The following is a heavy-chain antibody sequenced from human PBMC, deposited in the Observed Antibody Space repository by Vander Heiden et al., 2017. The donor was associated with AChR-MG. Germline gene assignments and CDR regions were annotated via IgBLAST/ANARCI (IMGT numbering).Heavy chain of an antibody. J-gene: IGHJ4*02. V-gene: IGHV1-24*01. CDR3: ATGSGSFPGEF. CDR1: GYTLSELS. CDR2: FDREDGET. Sequence: QVQLVQSGAEVKKPGASVKVSCKASGYTLSELSIHWVRQAPGKGLEWMGGFDREDGETIYAQKFQGRVTMTEDTSIDTAYMEVSSLRSEDTAVYFCATGSGSFPGEFWGQGTLVTVSS. D-gene: IGHD1-26*01.